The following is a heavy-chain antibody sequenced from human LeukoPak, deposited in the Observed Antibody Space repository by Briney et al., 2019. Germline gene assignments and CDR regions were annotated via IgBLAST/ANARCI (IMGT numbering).Heavy chain of an antibody. V-gene: IGHV5-51*01. CDR3: ARLTYYYGSGSRRGWFDP. CDR1: GYSFTSYW. J-gene: IGHJ5*02. D-gene: IGHD3-10*01. CDR2: IYPGDSDT. Sequence: GESLKISCKGSGYSFTSYWIGWVRQMPGKGLEWMGIIYPGDSDTRYSPSFQGQVTISADKSISTAYLQWSSLKASDTAMYYCARLTYYYGSGSRRGWFDPWGQGTLVTVSS.